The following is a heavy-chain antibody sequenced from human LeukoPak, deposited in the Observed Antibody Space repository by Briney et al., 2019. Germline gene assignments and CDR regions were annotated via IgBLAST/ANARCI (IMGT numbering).Heavy chain of an antibody. CDR3: ARGTLEQQLVRSYYGMDV. CDR1: GYTFTSFG. CDR2: ISAYNGNT. V-gene: IGHV1-18*01. D-gene: IGHD6-13*01. J-gene: IGHJ6*02. Sequence: ASVTVSCKASGYTFTSFGLSWVRQAPGQGLEWVGWISAYNGNTDYAQKFQGKVSMTTDTSTSTAYMELRSLRSDDTAVYYCARGTLEQQLVRSYYGMDVWGQGTTVTVSS.